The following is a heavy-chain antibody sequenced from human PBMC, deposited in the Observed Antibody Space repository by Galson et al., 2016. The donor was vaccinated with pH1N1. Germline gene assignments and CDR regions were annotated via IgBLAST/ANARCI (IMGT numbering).Heavy chain of an antibody. CDR1: GFTFGDCG. J-gene: IGHJ6*03. CDR3: AKDPGETVHGYYMDV. Sequence: LRLSCAASGFTFGDCGMHWVRQSPGTGLQWVAFIRHDGSYRYHADSVKGRFTISRDNFKNTLFLQMNFLRPEDTGIYYCAKDPGETVHGYYMDVWGEGTTVTVSS. V-gene: IGHV3-30*02. CDR2: IRHDGSYR. D-gene: IGHD3-16*01.